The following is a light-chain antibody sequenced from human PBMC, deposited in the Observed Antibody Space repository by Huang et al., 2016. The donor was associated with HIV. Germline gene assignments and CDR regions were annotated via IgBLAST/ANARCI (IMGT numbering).Light chain of an antibody. CDR2: MAS. CDR3: QQFYSMPYT. J-gene: IGKJ2*01. CDR1: RSLLYASNGKNF. V-gene: IGKV4-1*01. Sequence: DIMLTQSPASLAVSLGERAPLTCRSSRSLLYASNGKNFLAWYQQRPGQPPKLLMYMASVRESGVPERFTGGGSGTEFTLTIASLQAEDVAVYYCQQFYSMPYTFGQGTRLEI.